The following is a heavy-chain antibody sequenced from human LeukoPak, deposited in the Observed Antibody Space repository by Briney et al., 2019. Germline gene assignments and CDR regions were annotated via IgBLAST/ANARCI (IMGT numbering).Heavy chain of an antibody. CDR1: GGTFSSYA. V-gene: IGHV1-69*04. J-gene: IGHJ4*02. CDR2: IIPILGIA. D-gene: IGHD4-17*01. CDR3: ARTYGDYYFFDY. Sequence: SVKVSCKASGGTFSSYAISWVRQAPGQGLEWMGRIIPILGIANYAQKFQGGVTITADKSTSTAYMELSSLRSEDTAVYYCARTYGDYYFFDYWGQGTLVTVSS.